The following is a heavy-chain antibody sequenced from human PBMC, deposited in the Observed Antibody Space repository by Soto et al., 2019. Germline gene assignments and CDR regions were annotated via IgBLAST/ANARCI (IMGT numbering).Heavy chain of an antibody. CDR3: AKDRTAFCSGGSCYDYFDY. V-gene: IGHV3-30*18. CDR2: ISYDGSDK. CDR1: GFTFSSYG. Sequence: GGSLRLSCAASGFTFSSYGMHWVRQAPGKGLEWVALISYDGSDKYYADSVKGRFTISRDNSKNTLYLQMNSLRAEDTAVYYCAKDRTAFCSGGSCYDYFDYWGQGTLVTVSS. D-gene: IGHD2-15*01. J-gene: IGHJ4*02.